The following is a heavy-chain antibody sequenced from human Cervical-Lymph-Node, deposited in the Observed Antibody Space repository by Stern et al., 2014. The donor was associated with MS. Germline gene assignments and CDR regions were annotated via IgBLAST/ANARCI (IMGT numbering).Heavy chain of an antibody. V-gene: IGHV3-30*03. Sequence: VQLVQSGGGVVQPGRSLRISCAASGFTFSSYAMHWVRQAPGKGLEWVAVISNDAKNTNYADSVKGRFCISRDNSKNTLDLQMNSLRMEDTAQYYCVPGSGAFDFWGQGTLVAVSS. CDR2: ISNDAKNT. J-gene: IGHJ4*02. CDR3: VPGSGAFDF. CDR1: GFTFSSYA. D-gene: IGHD3-10*01.